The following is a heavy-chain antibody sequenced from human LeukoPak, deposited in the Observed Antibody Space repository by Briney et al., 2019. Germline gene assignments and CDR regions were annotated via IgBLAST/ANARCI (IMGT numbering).Heavy chain of an antibody. CDR3: AKDLEAHYYDSSGYNY. D-gene: IGHD3-22*01. V-gene: IGHV3-23*01. CDR2: ISGSGGST. CDR1: GFTFSSYA. J-gene: IGHJ4*02. Sequence: GGSLRLSCAASGFTFSSYAMSWVRQAPGKGLEWVSAISGSGGSTYYADSVKGRFTISRDNSKNTLYLQMNSLRAEDTAVYYCAKDLEAHYYDSSGYNYWGQGTLVTVSS.